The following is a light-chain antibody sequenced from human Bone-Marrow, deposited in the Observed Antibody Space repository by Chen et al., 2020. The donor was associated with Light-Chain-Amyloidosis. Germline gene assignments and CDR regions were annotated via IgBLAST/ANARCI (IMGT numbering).Light chain of an antibody. CDR3: HVWDRSSDRPV. CDR2: DDS. V-gene: IGLV3-21*02. J-gene: IGLJ3*02. CDR1: NIGSTS. Sequence: SYVLTQPSSVSVAPGQTATIACGGNNIGSTSVHWYQQPPGQAPLLVVYDDSDRHSGIPERLSGYNSGNTATLTISRVEAGDEADYYGHVWDRSSDRPVFGGGTKLTVL.